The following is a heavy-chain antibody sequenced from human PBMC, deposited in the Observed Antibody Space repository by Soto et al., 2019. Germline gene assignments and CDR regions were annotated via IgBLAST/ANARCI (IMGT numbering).Heavy chain of an antibody. CDR1: GVSIHNSHSF. V-gene: IGHV4-39*02. CDR2: VYHSGGS. Sequence: WETLSLTCAVSGVSIHNSHSFWGWIRQPPGKGLEFIGSVYHSGGSYYNPSLKGRVTISVDTSNNQISLRVNSVTAADTAVYYCGRVVEGATRHTDSDSWGQGMLVTVSS. J-gene: IGHJ5*02. D-gene: IGHD2-15*01. CDR3: GRVVEGATRHTDSDS.